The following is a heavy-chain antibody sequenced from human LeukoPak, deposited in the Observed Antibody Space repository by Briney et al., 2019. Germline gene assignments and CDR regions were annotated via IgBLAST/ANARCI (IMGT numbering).Heavy chain of an antibody. D-gene: IGHD3-10*01. CDR1: GGSIKTYNYY. V-gene: IGHV4-39*01. CDR2: IYYNGNT. CDR3: ARHVLATMVRGVRGDWFDP. J-gene: IGHJ5*02. Sequence: PSETLSLTCSVSGGSIKTYNYYWAWIRQPPGKGLEWIGTIYYNGNTYYNPSLKSRVTISVDTSKNGFSLKLPSVTAADTAVYYCARHVLATMVRGVRGDWFDPWGQGTLVTVSS.